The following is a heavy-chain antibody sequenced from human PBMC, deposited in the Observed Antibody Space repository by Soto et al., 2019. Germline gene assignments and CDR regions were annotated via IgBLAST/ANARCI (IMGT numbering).Heavy chain of an antibody. Sequence: QVQLVQSGAEVKKPGSSVKVSCKASGGTFSSYTISWVRQAPGQGLEWMGRIIPILGIANYAQKFQGRVTITEDKSTSRAYMELSSLRSEDTAVYYCARDGTSGYSGYETGEYYFDYWGQGTLVTVSS. CDR3: ARDGTSGYSGYETGEYYFDY. D-gene: IGHD5-12*01. CDR1: GGTFSSYT. V-gene: IGHV1-69*08. J-gene: IGHJ4*02. CDR2: IIPILGIA.